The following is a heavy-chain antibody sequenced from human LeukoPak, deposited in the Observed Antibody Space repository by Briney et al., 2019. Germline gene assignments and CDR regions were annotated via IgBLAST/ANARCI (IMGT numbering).Heavy chain of an antibody. D-gene: IGHD3-10*01. Sequence: ASVKISCKASGNTITNNYMHWVRQAPGQGLEWMGVINPSGTGTSYAQKLQGRVTMTTDTSTSTAYMELRSLRSDDTAVYYCARGGSGSYWGQGTLVTVSS. J-gene: IGHJ4*02. CDR1: GNTITNNY. CDR2: INPSGTGT. CDR3: ARGGSGSY. V-gene: IGHV1-46*01.